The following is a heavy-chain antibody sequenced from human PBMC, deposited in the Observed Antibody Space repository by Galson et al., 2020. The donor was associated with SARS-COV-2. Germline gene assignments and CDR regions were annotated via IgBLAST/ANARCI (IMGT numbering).Heavy chain of an antibody. V-gene: IGHV4-34*01. D-gene: IGHD7-27*01. CDR3: ARGRLTGDHSCDY. Sequence: SQTLSLTCAVYSGTFSGYYWSWIRQSPEKGLEWIAEINNSGSTNYNPSLKSRVTISVDTSKNQFSLRLTSVTAADTAVYYCARGRLTGDHSCDYWGHGTPVTVSS. CDR2: INNSGST. J-gene: IGHJ4*01. CDR1: SGTFSGYY.